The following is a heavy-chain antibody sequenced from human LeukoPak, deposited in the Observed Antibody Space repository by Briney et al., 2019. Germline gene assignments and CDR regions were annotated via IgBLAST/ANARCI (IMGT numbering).Heavy chain of an antibody. D-gene: IGHD5-24*01. V-gene: IGHV1-69*01. Sequence: SVKVSCKASGGTFSSYAISWVRQAPGQGLEWMGGIIPIFDTPNYAQNFQGRVTITADESTSTAYMELSSLRSEDTAVYYCARDFVHPDGYNYHYFDYWGQGTLVTVSS. CDR2: IIPIFDTP. J-gene: IGHJ4*02. CDR3: ARDFVHPDGYNYHYFDY. CDR1: GGTFSSYA.